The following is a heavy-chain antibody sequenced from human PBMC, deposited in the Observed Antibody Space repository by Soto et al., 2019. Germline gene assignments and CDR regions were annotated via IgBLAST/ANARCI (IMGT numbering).Heavy chain of an antibody. CDR1: GYSFSNYD. D-gene: IGHD3-10*01. CDR2: MSPNSGNT. Sequence: QVQLVQSGAEVKKPGASVKVSCKASGYSFSNYDINWVRQATGQGLEWMGWMSPNSGNTGSAQKFQGRITMTRDTSISTAYMELRSLRSEDTARYYCAGGENRPECGSGRFDELWDWGQGTLVTVSS. J-gene: IGHJ4*02. V-gene: IGHV1-8*01. CDR3: AGGENRPECGSGRFDELWD.